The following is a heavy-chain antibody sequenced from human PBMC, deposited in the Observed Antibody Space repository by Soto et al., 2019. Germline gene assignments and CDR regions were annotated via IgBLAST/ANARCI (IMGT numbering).Heavy chain of an antibody. CDR3: ARNPGYCSGGSCYPFAWFDP. D-gene: IGHD2-15*01. CDR2: IYYSGST. CDR1: GGSISSGGYY. V-gene: IGHV4-31*03. Sequence: QVQLQESGPGLVKPSQTLSLTCTVSGGSISSGGYYWSWIRQHPGKGLEWIGYIYYSGSTYYNPSLKSRVTISVDTSKNQFSLKLSSVTAADTAVYYCARNPGYCSGGSCYPFAWFDPWGKGTLVTVSS. J-gene: IGHJ5*02.